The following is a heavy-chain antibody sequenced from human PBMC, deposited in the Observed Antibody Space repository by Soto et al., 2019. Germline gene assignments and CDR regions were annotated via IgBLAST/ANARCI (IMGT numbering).Heavy chain of an antibody. D-gene: IGHD4-17*01. CDR1: GYSISSGYY. V-gene: IGHV4-38-2*01. CDR2: IYHSGAS. J-gene: IGHJ6*02. CDR3: ARVLSYGDYDYYYYGMDV. Sequence: SETLSLTCAVSGYSISSGYYLVWILQTPWKGLEWIGNIYHSGASNYNPSLKSRVSISVDTSKNQFSLKLKSVTAADTAVYYCARVLSYGDYDYYYYGMDVWGQGTTVTVSS.